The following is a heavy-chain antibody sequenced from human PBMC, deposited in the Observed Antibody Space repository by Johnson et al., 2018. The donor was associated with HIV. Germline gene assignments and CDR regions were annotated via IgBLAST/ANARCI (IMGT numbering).Heavy chain of an antibody. CDR1: GFIFSTYG. CDR2: IRYDGSNK. V-gene: IGHV3-30*02. CDR3: AKSESGWYPIRAFDI. Sequence: QVHLVESGGGVVQPGGSLRLSCAASGFIFSTYGMHWVRQAPGKGLEWVAFIRYDGSNKYYVDSVKGRFTISRDNSKNTLYLQMNSLRAEDTAMYYCAKSESGWYPIRAFDIWGQGTMVTVSS. D-gene: IGHD6-19*01. J-gene: IGHJ3*02.